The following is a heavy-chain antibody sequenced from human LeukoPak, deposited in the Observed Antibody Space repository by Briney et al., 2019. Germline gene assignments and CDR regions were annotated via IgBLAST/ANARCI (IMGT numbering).Heavy chain of an antibody. CDR3: AKSLTPLYYFDY. Sequence: PGGSLRLSCAASGFTFSNDWMDWVRQAPGKGLEWVANINQDGSDTYSVDSVKGRFTISRDNAKNSLYLQMDSLRADDTAVYYCAKSLTPLYYFDYWGQGTLVTVSS. V-gene: IGHV3-7*03. CDR1: GFTFSNDW. J-gene: IGHJ4*02. CDR2: INQDGSDT.